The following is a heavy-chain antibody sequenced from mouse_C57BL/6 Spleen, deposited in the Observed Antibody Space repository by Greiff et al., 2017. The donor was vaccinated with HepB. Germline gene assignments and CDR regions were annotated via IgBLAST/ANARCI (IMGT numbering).Heavy chain of an antibody. D-gene: IGHD2-4*01. J-gene: IGHJ3*01. CDR2: IDPNSGGT. CDR1: GYTFTSYW. Sequence: VQLQQSGAELVKPGASVKLSCKASGYTFTSYWMHWVKQRPGRGLEWIGRIDPNSGGTKYNEKFKSKATLTVDKPSSTAYMQLSSLTSEDSAVYYCARAGLGLRQGPWFAYWGQGTLVTVSA. V-gene: IGHV1-72*01. CDR3: ARAGLGLRQGPWFAY.